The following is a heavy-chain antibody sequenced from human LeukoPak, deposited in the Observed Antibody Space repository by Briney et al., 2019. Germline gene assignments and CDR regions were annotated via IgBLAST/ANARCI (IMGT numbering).Heavy chain of an antibody. J-gene: IGHJ3*02. V-gene: IGHV3-30*04. CDR3: AKDPRGHVLRFLEWLLHDAFDI. CDR2: ISYDGINK. Sequence: GRSLRLSCAASGFTFSSYAMYWVRQAPGKGLKWVAVISYDGINKYYADSVKGRFTISRDNSKNTLYLQMNSLRAEDTAVYYCAKDPRGHVLRFLEWLLHDAFDIWGQGTMVTVSS. D-gene: IGHD3-3*01. CDR1: GFTFSSYA.